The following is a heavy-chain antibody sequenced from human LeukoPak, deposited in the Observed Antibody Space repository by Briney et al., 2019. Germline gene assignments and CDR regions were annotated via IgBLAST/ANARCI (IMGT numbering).Heavy chain of an antibody. J-gene: IGHJ4*02. Sequence: PSETLSLTCTVSGGSISSSSYYWGWIRQPPGKGLEWIGSIYYSGSTYYNPSLKSRVTISVDTSKNQFSLKLSSVTAADTAVYYCARSFSGWYSNFDYWGQGTLVTVSS. CDR2: IYYSGST. D-gene: IGHD6-19*01. V-gene: IGHV4-39*07. CDR3: ARSFSGWYSNFDY. CDR1: GGSISSSSYY.